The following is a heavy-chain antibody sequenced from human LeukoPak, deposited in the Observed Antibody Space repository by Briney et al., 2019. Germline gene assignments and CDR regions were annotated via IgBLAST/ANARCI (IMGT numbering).Heavy chain of an antibody. J-gene: IGHJ5*02. CDR1: GGSISSYY. D-gene: IGHD1-26*01. CDR3: ARFSIVGATDWFDP. Sequence: SETLSLTCTLSGGSISSYYWSWIRQPPGKGLEWIGCFYYSGNTKYNPSLKSRVTIAVATSKNQFSLKLSSVTAADTAVYYCARFSIVGATDWFDPWGQGTLVTVSS. V-gene: IGHV4-59*08. CDR2: FYYSGNT.